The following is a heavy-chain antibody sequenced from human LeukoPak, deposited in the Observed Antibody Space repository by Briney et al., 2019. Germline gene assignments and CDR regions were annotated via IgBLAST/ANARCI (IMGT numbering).Heavy chain of an antibody. J-gene: IGHJ2*01. CDR2: INHSGST. CDR3: ARSGSVAIYWYFDL. CDR1: GGSFSGYY. Sequence: PSETLSLTCAVYGGSFSGYYWSWIRQPPGKGLEWIGEINHSGSTNYNPSLPSRVTISVDTSKNQFSLKLSSVTAADTAVYYCARSGSVAIYWYFDLWGRGTLVTVSS. V-gene: IGHV4-34*01. D-gene: IGHD5-12*01.